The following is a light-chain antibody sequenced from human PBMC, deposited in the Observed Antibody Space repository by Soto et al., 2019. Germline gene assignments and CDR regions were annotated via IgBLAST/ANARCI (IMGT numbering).Light chain of an antibody. Sequence: QSALTQPASVSGSPGQSITISCTGTSSDVGGYNYVSWYQQHPGKAPKLMIYEVSNRPSGLSNRFSGSKSGNMASLTISGLQAEDEADYYCSSYTSSSTLDVFGTGTKLTVL. CDR1: SSDVGGYNY. J-gene: IGLJ1*01. CDR3: SSYTSSSTLDV. CDR2: EVS. V-gene: IGLV2-14*01.